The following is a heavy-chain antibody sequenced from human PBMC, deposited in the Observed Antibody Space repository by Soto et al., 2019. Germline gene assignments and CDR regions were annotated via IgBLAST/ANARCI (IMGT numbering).Heavy chain of an antibody. CDR1: GYSISSGYY. Sequence: SETLSLTCAVSGYSISSGYYWGWIRQPPGRGPEWIASIYDSGSTYYNLSLKSRVTISLDTSKSQFSLKLSSVAAADTAMYYCAMRASGEPPYYFDSWGQGTLVTVSS. D-gene: IGHD7-27*01. CDR3: AMRASGEPPYYFDS. CDR2: IYDSGST. V-gene: IGHV4-38-2*01. J-gene: IGHJ4*02.